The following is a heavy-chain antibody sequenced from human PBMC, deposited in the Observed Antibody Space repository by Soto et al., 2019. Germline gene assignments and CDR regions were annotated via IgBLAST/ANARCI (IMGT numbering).Heavy chain of an antibody. Sequence: QVQLVQSGAEVKKPGSSVKVSCKASGGTFSSYAISWVRQAPGQGLEWMGVIIPIFGTANYAPKFQGRVTITADESTSTAYMALSSLRSEDTAVYYCAKADGYSYGFPYNWFDPWGQGTLVTVSS. D-gene: IGHD5-18*01. J-gene: IGHJ5*02. CDR1: GGTFSSYA. V-gene: IGHV1-69*01. CDR3: AKADGYSYGFPYNWFDP. CDR2: IIPIFGTA.